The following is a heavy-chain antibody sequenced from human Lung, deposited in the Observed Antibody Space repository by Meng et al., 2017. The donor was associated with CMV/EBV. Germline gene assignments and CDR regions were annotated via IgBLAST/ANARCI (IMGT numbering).Heavy chain of an antibody. CDR1: EFSFSNYW. CDR3: ARLPVDTTFFIQEYYFDY. V-gene: IGHV3-7*01. Sequence: ESLKISCSASEFSFSNYWMSWVRQAPGKGLEWVANIKEDGSEKYYVDSVKGRFTISRDNAKNSLYLQMNSLRADDTAMYYCARLPVDTTFFIQEYYFDYWGPGTXVNGAS. D-gene: IGHD3-3*01. CDR2: IKEDGSEK. J-gene: IGHJ4*02.